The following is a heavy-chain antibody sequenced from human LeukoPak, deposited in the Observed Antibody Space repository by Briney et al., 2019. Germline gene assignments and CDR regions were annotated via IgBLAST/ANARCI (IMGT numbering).Heavy chain of an antibody. V-gene: IGHV3-23*01. CDR3: AKGGLGYSGYEAHFDY. D-gene: IGHD5-12*01. CDR1: GFTFSSYA. CDR2: ISGSGGST. Sequence: GGSLRLSCAAAGFTFSSYAMSWVGQAPGRGLEWGSAISGSGGSTYYADSVKGRFTISRDNSKNTLYLQMNSLRAEDTAVYYCAKGGLGYSGYEAHFDYWGQGTLVTVSS. J-gene: IGHJ4*02.